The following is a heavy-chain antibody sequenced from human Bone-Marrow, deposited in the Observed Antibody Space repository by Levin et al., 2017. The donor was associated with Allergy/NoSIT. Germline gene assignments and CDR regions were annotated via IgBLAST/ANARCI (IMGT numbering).Heavy chain of an antibody. J-gene: IGHJ4*02. D-gene: IGHD2-15*01. CDR2: ICYSGTT. CDR3: ARQIPSYCTGSTCYPYYFDY. CDR1: GGSISSSNYC. Sequence: SQTLSLTCTVSGGSISSSNYCWGWIRQPPGKGLEWIGSICYSGTTYYNPSLKSRVTISVDTSTNQLSLKVTSVTAADTAVYYWARQIPSYCTGSTCYPYYFDYWGQGTLVPVSS. V-gene: IGHV4-39*01.